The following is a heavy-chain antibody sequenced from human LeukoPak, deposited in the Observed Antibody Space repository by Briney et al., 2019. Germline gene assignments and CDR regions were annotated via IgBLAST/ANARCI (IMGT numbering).Heavy chain of an antibody. J-gene: IGHJ6*02. Sequence: GGSLRLSCAASGFTFSSYWMHWVRQAPGKGLVWASRINSDGSSTSYADSVKGRFTISRDNAKNMLYLQMNSLRAEDTAVYYCAPHLSVVVPGAQYGMDVWGQGTTVTVSS. CDR3: APHLSVVVPGAQYGMDV. CDR2: INSDGSST. V-gene: IGHV3-74*01. CDR1: GFTFSSYW. D-gene: IGHD2-2*01.